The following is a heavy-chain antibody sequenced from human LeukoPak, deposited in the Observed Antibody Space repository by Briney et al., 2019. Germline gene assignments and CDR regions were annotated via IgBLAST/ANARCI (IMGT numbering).Heavy chain of an antibody. J-gene: IGHJ6*03. D-gene: IGHD6-25*01. V-gene: IGHV1-2*02. CDR1: GYTFTGYY. Sequence: ASVKVSCKASGYTFTGYYMHWVRQAPGQGLEWMGWINPNSGGTNYAQKFQGRVTMTRDTSISTAYMELSRLRSDDTAVYYCAASSDTAYYYYYMDVWGKGTTVTVSS. CDR3: AASSDTAYYYYYMDV. CDR2: INPNSGGT.